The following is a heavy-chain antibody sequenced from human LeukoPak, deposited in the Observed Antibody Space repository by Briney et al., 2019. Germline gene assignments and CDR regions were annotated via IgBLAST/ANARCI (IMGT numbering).Heavy chain of an antibody. CDR1: GYTFTSYD. CDR2: MNPNSGNT. D-gene: IGHD5-24*01. J-gene: IGHJ1*01. V-gene: IGHV1-8*01. CDR3: VRVRQLAERSFQH. Sequence: ASVKVSCKASGYTFTSYDINWVRQATGQGLEWMGWMNPNSGNTGYAQKFQGRVTMTRNTSISTAYMELSSLRSEDTAVYYCVRVRQLAERSFQHWGQGTLVTVSS.